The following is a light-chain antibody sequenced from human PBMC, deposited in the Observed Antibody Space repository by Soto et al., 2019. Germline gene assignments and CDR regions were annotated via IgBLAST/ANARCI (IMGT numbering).Light chain of an antibody. CDR2: GTS. V-gene: IGKV3-20*01. J-gene: IGKJ2*01. Sequence: ENVLTQSPGTLSLSPGERATLSCRASQSVDSSYLAWYQQKPGQAPRLLIYGTSTRATGIPDRFSGSGSGTGFTLTINRLEPEDFAVYYCQQYGSSIYTLGQGTKVDIK. CDR3: QQYGSSIYT. CDR1: QSVDSSY.